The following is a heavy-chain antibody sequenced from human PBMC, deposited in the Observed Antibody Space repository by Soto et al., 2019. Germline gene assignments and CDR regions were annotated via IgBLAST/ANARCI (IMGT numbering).Heavy chain of an antibody. J-gene: IGHJ4*02. D-gene: IGHD1-1*01. Sequence: QVQLVESGGGVVQPGRSLRLSCAASGFTFSSYGMHWVRQAPGKGLEWVAVIWYDGSNKYYADSVKGRFTISRDNSKNTLYLQMNSLRAEDTAVYYCARDLSSTETTPLWYWGQGTLVTVSS. V-gene: IGHV3-33*01. CDR2: IWYDGSNK. CDR3: ARDLSSTETTPLWY. CDR1: GFTFSSYG.